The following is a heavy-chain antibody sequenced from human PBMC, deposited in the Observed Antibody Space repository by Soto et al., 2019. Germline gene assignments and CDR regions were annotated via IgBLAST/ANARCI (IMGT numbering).Heavy chain of an antibody. J-gene: IGHJ6*02. CDR2: IIPIFGTA. CDR1: GGTFSSYA. V-gene: IGHV1-69*13. CDR3: ARVNSGSLYYYYGMDV. D-gene: IGHD1-26*01. Sequence: SVKVSCKASGGTFSSYAISWVRQAPGQGLEWMGGIIPIFGTANYAQKFQGRVTITADESTSTAYMELSSLRSEDMAVYYCARVNSGSLYYYYGMDVWGQGPTVTVS.